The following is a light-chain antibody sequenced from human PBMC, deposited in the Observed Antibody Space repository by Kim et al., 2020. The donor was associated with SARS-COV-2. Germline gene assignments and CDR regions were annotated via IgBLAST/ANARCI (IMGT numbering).Light chain of an antibody. CDR2: DVS. CDR1: SSDVGGYNY. V-gene: IGLV2-14*03. Sequence: GQSITTSCTGTSSDVGGYNYVSWYQQHPGKAPKLMIYDVSNRPSGVSNRFSGSKSGNTASLTISGLQAEDEADYYCSSYTSSSTPVFGGGTQLTVL. CDR3: SSYTSSSTPV. J-gene: IGLJ3*02.